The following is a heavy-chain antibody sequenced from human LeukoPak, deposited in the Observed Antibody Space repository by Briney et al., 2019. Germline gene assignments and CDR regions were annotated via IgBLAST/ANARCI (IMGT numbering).Heavy chain of an antibody. D-gene: IGHD3-10*01. CDR1: GGSFSGYY. V-gene: IGHV4-34*01. CDR3: ARGFHYYGSGSYYPGWFDP. CDR2: INHSGST. Sequence: SETLSLTCAVYGGSFSGYYWSWIRQPTGKGLEWIGEINHSGSTNYNPSLKSRVTISVDTSKNQFSLKLSSVTAADTAVYYCARGFHYYGSGSYYPGWFDPWGQGTLVTVSS. J-gene: IGHJ5*02.